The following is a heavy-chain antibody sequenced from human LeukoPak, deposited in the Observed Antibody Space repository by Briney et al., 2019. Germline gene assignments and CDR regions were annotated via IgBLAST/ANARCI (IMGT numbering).Heavy chain of an antibody. CDR3: AKDSCGGDCYSFDY. D-gene: IGHD2-21*02. CDR2: ISYDGSHK. V-gene: IGHV3-30*18. CDR1: GFTFSGYG. J-gene: IGHJ4*02. Sequence: GRSLRLSCAASGFTFSGYGMHWVRQAPGKGLEWVAVISYDGSHKYYADRVKGRFTISRDSSKNTLYLQMNSLRAEDTAVYYCAKDSCGGDCYSFDYWGQGTLVTVSS.